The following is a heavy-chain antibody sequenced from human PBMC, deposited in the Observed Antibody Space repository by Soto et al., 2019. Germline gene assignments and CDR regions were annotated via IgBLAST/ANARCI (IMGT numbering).Heavy chain of an antibody. D-gene: IGHD3-22*01. CDR2: IYYSGST. CDR1: GGSISSYY. CDR3: ARMSLGLYYYDSSGYYYLGDFAFDI. J-gene: IGHJ3*02. Sequence: SETLSLTCTVSGGSISSYYWSWIRQPPGKGLEWIGYIYYSGSTNYNPSLKSRVTISVDTSKNQFSLKLSSVTAADTAVYYCARMSLGLYYYDSSGYYYLGDFAFDIWGQGTMVTVSS. V-gene: IGHV4-59*01.